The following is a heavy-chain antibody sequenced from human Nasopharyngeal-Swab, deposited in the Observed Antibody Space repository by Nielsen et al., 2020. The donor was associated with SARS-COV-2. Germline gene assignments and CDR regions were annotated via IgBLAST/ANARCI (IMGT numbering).Heavy chain of an antibody. J-gene: IGHJ4*02. CDR1: GGSISSNTYY. V-gene: IGHV4-39*01. CDR3: ASIRRATYVN. D-gene: IGHD1-26*01. Sequence: SETLSLTCTVSGGSISSNTYYWGWIRQPPGKGLEWIGSRYYNVTTYYNPSLKSRVIISVDMSKNQFSLKLSSVTAAGTAVYYCASIRRATYVNWGQGTLVTVSS. CDR2: RYYNVTT.